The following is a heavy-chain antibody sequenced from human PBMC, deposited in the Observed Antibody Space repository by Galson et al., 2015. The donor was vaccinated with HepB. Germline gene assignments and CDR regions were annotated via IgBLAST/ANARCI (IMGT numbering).Heavy chain of an antibody. CDR2: IIPIFGTA. D-gene: IGHD6-19*01. CDR1: GGTFSSYA. V-gene: IGHV1-69*13. J-gene: IGHJ5*02. Sequence: SVKVSCKASGGTFSSYAISWVRQAPGQGLEWMGGIIPIFGTANYAQKFQGRVTITADESTSTAYMELSSLRSEDTAVYYCARGRSGVAVAGTDWFDPWGQGTLVTVSS. CDR3: ARGRSGVAVAGTDWFDP.